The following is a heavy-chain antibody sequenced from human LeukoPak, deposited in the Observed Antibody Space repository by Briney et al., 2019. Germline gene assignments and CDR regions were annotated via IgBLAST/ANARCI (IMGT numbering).Heavy chain of an antibody. J-gene: IGHJ4*02. Sequence: GGSLGLSWAGCGFTFASYAVHWVRQAPGKRLEWVAFISSDGTTEHYRDSVKGRFTLSRDNSKNTVSLQMNSLGTEDTAVYYCARGRDSGSFIIDYWGQRWLPTVSS. V-gene: IGHV3-30-3*01. CDR3: ARGRDSGSFIIDY. D-gene: IGHD3-10*01. CDR2: ISSDGTTE. CDR1: GFTFASYA.